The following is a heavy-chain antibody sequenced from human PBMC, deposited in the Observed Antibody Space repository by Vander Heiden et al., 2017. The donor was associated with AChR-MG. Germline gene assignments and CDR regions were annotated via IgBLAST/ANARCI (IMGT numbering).Heavy chain of an antibody. CDR2: IYYSGST. CDR1: GGSISSYY. V-gene: IGHV4-59*01. D-gene: IGHD1-1*01. CDR3: ARDREGRNWNYFDY. Sequence: QVQLQASGPGLVQPSETLSLPCTVSGGSISSYYWSWIRQPPGKGLEWIGYIYYSGSTNYNPSLKSRVTISVDTSKNQFSLKLSSVTAADTAVYYCARDREGRNWNYFDYWGQGTLVTVSS. J-gene: IGHJ4*02.